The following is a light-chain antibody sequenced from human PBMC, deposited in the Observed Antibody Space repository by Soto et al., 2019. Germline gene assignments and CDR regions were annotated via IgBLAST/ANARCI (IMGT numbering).Light chain of an antibody. J-gene: IGKJ1*01. V-gene: IGKV1-39*01. CDR1: QSIRSS. Sequence: DIQMTQSPSSLSASVGDRVTISCRASQSIRSSINWYQQKPREAPKPLIFAASTVQSGVPSRIIGSGSGTDFTLTISSLQPEDFDTYYCQQSYSMPWTFGQGTKVGIK. CDR2: AAS. CDR3: QQSYSMPWT.